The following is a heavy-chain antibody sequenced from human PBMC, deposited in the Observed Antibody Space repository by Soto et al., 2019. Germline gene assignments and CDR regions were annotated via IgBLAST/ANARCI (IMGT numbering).Heavy chain of an antibody. D-gene: IGHD6-13*01. CDR2: INHSGST. J-gene: IGHJ5*02. CDR3: ARGPATGIAAADNWFDP. Sequence: SETLSLTCAVYGGSFSGYYWSWIRQPPGKGVEWIGEINHSGSTNYNPSLKSRVTISVDTSKNQFSLKLSSVTAADTAVYYCARGPATGIAAADNWFDPWGQGTLVTVSS. CDR1: GGSFSGYY. V-gene: IGHV4-34*01.